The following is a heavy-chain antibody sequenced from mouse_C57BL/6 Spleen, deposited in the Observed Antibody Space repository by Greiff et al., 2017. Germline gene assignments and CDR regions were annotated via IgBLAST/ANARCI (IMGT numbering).Heavy chain of an antibody. CDR3: ARRDYYGSIWYFDV. CDR2: IDPSDSYT. CDR1: GYTFTSYW. Sequence: VQLQQPGAELVKPGASVKLSCKASGYTFTSYWMQWVKQRPGQGLEWIGEIDPSDSYTNYNQKFKGKATLTVDTSSSTAYMQLSSLTSEDSAVYYCARRDYYGSIWYFDVWGTGTTVTVSS. D-gene: IGHD1-1*01. J-gene: IGHJ1*03. V-gene: IGHV1-50*01.